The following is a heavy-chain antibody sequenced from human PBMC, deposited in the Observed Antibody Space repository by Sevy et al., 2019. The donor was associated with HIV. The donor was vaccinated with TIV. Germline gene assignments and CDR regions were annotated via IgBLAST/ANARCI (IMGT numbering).Heavy chain of an antibody. CDR1: GFIFSGYG. J-gene: IGHJ4*02. Sequence: GGSLRLSCAASGFIFSGYGMSWVRQAPGQGLEWVSSISSSSKYIYYADSVKGRFTISRDNAKNSLFLQMNSLRAEDTAVYYCARDPAIAAAVTFDYWGQGTLVTVSS. D-gene: IGHD6-13*01. CDR3: ARDPAIAAAVTFDY. CDR2: ISSSSKYI. V-gene: IGHV3-21*01.